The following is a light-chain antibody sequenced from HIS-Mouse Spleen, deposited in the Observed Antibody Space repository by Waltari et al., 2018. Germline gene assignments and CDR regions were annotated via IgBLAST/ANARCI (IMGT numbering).Light chain of an antibody. J-gene: IGKJ2*01. Sequence: DIQMTQSPSSLSASVGDRVTITYQASQDIRHYLNWYQKKPGKAPKLLIYDASNLETGVPSRFSGSGSGTDFTFTISSLQPEDIATYYCQQYENLPYTFGQGTKLESK. CDR2: DAS. V-gene: IGKV1-33*01. CDR3: QQYENLPYT. CDR1: QDIRHY.